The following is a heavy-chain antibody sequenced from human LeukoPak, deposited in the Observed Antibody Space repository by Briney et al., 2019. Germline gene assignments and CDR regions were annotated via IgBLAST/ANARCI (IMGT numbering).Heavy chain of an antibody. J-gene: IGHJ4*02. V-gene: IGHV4-39*07. CDR1: GGSISSSSYY. Sequence: SETLSLTCTVSGGSISSSSYYWGWIRQPPGKGLEWIGSIYYSGSTYYNPSLKSRVTISVDTSKNQFSLKLSSVTAADTAVYYCAREGGGYYDSSGYDYWGQGTLVTVSS. CDR3: AREGGGYYDSSGYDY. CDR2: IYYSGST. D-gene: IGHD3-22*01.